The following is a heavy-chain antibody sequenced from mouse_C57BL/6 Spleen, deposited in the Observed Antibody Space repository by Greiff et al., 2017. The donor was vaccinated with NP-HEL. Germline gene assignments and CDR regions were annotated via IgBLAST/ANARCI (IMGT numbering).Heavy chain of an antibody. Sequence: QVQLQQPGAELVKPGASVKMSCKASGYTFTSYWITWVKQRPGQGLEWIGDIYPGSGSTNYNEKFKSKATLTVDTSSSTAYMQLSSLTSEDSAVYYCARRGYGSSYGFAYWGQGTLVTVSA. D-gene: IGHD1-1*01. CDR2: IYPGSGST. V-gene: IGHV1-55*01. CDR1: GYTFTSYW. J-gene: IGHJ3*01. CDR3: ARRGYGSSYGFAY.